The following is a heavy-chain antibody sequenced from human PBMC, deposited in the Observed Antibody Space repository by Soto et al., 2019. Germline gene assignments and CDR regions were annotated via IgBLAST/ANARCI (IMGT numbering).Heavy chain of an antibody. CDR3: ARVRVTVTTLLSHYYYYYGMDV. CDR1: GGSFSGYY. J-gene: IGHJ6*02. CDR2: INHSGST. Sequence: SETLSLTCAVYGGSFSGYYWSWIRQPPGKGLEWIGEINHSGSTNYNPSLKSRVTISVDTSKNQFSLKLSSVIAADTAVYHCARVRVTVTTLLSHYYYYYGMDVWGQGTTVTVSS. V-gene: IGHV4-34*01. D-gene: IGHD4-4*01.